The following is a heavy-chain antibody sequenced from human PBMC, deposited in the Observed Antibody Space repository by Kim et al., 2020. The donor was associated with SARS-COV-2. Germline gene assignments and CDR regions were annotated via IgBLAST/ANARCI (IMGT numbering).Heavy chain of an antibody. CDR3: ARGIHQWLGVDV. CDR2: IGTAGET. CDR1: GFTFGGHD. J-gene: IGHJ6*02. V-gene: IGHV3-13*04. Sequence: GGSLRLSCEASGFTFGGHDMHWVRQGSGKGLEWVSAIGTAGETFYSGSVKGRFIISRENGRNSLFLQMDSLKVGDTAVYYCARGIHQWLGVDVWGQGTTLTVSS. D-gene: IGHD5-18*01.